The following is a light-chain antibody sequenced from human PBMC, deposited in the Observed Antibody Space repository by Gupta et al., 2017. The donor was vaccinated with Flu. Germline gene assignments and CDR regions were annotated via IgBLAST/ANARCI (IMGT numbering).Light chain of an antibody. CDR3: SSYTSTNTFYV. J-gene: IGLJ1*01. CDR1: SSDVGGSNY. Sequence: QSALTQPASVSGSPGQSITISCTGTSSDVGGSNYVSWYQQYPGKAPKLIIYDVTNRPSGVSSRFSGSKSGNTASLTISGLEAEDESDYFCSSYTSTNTFYVFGTGTKVTVL. CDR2: DVT. V-gene: IGLV2-14*01.